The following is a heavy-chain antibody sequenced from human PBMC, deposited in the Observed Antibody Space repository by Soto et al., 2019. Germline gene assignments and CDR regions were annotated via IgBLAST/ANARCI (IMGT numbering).Heavy chain of an antibody. J-gene: IGHJ6*02. D-gene: IGHD5-18*01. Sequence: EVQLVESGGGLVQPGGSLRLSCAASGFTFSGYWMHWVRQAPGKGLVWVSRINSDGSSTSYADSVKGRFIISRDNAKNTLYLQMNSLRAEDTAVYYCARCGYTYGYDGDVWGQGTTVTVSS. CDR2: INSDGSST. CDR1: GFTFSGYW. V-gene: IGHV3-74*01. CDR3: ARCGYTYGYDGDV.